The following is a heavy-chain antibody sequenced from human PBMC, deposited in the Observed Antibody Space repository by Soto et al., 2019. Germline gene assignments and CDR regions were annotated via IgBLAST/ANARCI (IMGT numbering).Heavy chain of an antibody. Sequence: QVQLQESGPGLVKPSETLSLTCTVSGGSMNSYYLSWIRQPPGKGLEWIGYIYYSGYTNYNPSLKSRVTISVDTCKTQFSLKLSSVTAADTAVYYCARGIATTEMDVWGQGTTVTVSS. CDR2: IYYSGYT. CDR1: GGSMNSYY. D-gene: IGHD6-13*01. J-gene: IGHJ6*02. CDR3: ARGIATTEMDV. V-gene: IGHV4-59*01.